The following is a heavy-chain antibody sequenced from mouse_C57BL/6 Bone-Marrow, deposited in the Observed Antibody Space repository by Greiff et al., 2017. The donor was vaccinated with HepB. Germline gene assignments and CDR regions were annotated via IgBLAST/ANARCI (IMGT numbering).Heavy chain of an antibody. CDR3: ARRGTTLYYFDY. Sequence: DVKLVESGGDLVKPGGSLKLSCAASGFTFSSYGMSWVRQTPDKRLEWVATISSGGSYTYYPDSVKGRFTISRDNAKNTLYLQMSSLKSEDTAMYYCARRGTTLYYFDYWGQGTTLTVSS. J-gene: IGHJ2*01. D-gene: IGHD1-1*01. CDR2: ISSGGSYT. V-gene: IGHV5-6*02. CDR1: GFTFSSYG.